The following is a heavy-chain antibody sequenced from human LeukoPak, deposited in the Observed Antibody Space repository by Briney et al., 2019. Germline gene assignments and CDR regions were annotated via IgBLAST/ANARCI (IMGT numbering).Heavy chain of an antibody. J-gene: IGHJ4*02. CDR3: AIDSRWGTEAAAGLLRDY. CDR1: GYTLTELS. CDR2: FDPEDGET. Sequence: ASVKVSCKVSGYTLTELSMHWVRQAPGKGLEWMGGFDPEDGETIYAQKFQGRVTMTEDTSTDIAYMELSSLRSEDTAVYYCAIDSRWGTEAAAGLLRDYWGQGTLVTVSS. D-gene: IGHD6-13*01. V-gene: IGHV1-24*01.